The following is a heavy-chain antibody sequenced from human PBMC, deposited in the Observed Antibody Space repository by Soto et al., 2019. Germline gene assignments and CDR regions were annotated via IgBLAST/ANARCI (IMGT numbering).Heavy chain of an antibody. CDR2: ISAYNGNT. CDR3: ARDQITGNYLLLVYYSYYGMDV. Sequence: SSVKVCCKASGYTFTSYGISWVRQAPGQGLEWMGWISAYNGNTNYAQKLQGRVTMTTDTSTSTAYMELRSLRSDDTAVYYCARDQITGNYLLLVYYSYYGMDVWGQATTGTV. V-gene: IGHV1-18*04. CDR1: GYTFTSYG. D-gene: IGHD1-20*01. J-gene: IGHJ6*02.